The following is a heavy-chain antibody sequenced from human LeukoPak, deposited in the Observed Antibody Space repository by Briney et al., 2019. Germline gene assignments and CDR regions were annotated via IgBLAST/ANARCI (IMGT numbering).Heavy chain of an antibody. CDR3: TRMTTVTTGHYYYYMDV. D-gene: IGHD4-11*01. CDR1: GFTFSGSA. J-gene: IGHJ6*03. CDR2: IRSKANSYAT. Sequence: GGSLRLSCTASGFTFSGSAMHWVRQASGKGLEGVGRIRSKANSYATAYAASVKGRFTISRDDSKNTAYLQMNSLKTEDTAVYYCTRMTTVTTGHYYYYMDVWGKGTTVTVSS. V-gene: IGHV3-73*01.